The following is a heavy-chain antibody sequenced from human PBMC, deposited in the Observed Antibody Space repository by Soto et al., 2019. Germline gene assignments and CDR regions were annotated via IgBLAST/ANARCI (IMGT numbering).Heavy chain of an antibody. CDR1: GFTFSSYG. D-gene: IGHD3-10*01. V-gene: IGHV3-33*01. CDR3: ARDNYGSIDY. Sequence: QVQLVESGGGVVQPGRSLRLSCAASGFTFSSYGMHWVRQAPGKGLEWVAVIWYDGSNKYYSDSVKCRFTISRDNSKNTLYLQMTSLRAEDTAVYYCARDNYGSIDYWGQGTLVTVSS. J-gene: IGHJ4*02. CDR2: IWYDGSNK.